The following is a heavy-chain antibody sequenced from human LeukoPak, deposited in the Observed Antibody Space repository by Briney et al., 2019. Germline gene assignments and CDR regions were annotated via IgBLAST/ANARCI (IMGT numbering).Heavy chain of an antibody. V-gene: IGHV3-23*01. D-gene: IGHD6-13*01. CDR3: ARLGSSSGLFDY. CDR2: ISGSGGST. CDR1: GFTFSSYA. J-gene: IGHJ4*02. Sequence: GGSLRLSCAASGFTFSSYAMSWVRQAPGKGLGWVSAISGSGGSTYYADSVKGRFTISRDNAKNSLYLQMNSLRAEDTAVYYCARLGSSSGLFDYWGQGTLVTVSS.